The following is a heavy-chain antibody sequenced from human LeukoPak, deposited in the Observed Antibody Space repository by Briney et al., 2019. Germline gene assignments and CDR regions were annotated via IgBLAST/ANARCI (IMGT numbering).Heavy chain of an antibody. CDR1: GYTFTNYG. J-gene: IGHJ4*02. CDR3: ARGMGDLDS. Sequence: GASVKVSCKASGYTFTNYGIMWVRQAPGQGLEYMGWISTYSGDTVYGQKVQGRVTMTTDTSTSTAYMELRSLRSDDTAVYYCARGMGDLDSWGQGTMVTVSS. D-gene: IGHD3-16*01. CDR2: ISTYSGDT. V-gene: IGHV1-18*01.